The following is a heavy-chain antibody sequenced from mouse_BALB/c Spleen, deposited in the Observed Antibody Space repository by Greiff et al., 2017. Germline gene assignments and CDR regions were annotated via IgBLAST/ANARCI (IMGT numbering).Heavy chain of an antibody. Sequence: EVKLMESGGGLVQPGGSLNLSCAASGFDFSRYWMSWARQAPGKGQEWIGEINPGSSTINYTPSLKDKFIISRDNAKNTLYLQMSKVRSEDTALYYCARHGWDSAMDYWGQGTSVTVSS. D-gene: IGHD1-2*01. J-gene: IGHJ4*01. CDR3: ARHGWDSAMDY. CDR1: GFDFSRYW. CDR2: INPGSSTI. V-gene: IGHV4-2*02.